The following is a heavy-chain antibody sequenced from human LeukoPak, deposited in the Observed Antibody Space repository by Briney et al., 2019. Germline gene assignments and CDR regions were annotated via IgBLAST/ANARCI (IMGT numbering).Heavy chain of an antibody. CDR2: ISGSGGST. CDR1: GFTFSSYA. V-gene: IGHV3-23*01. J-gene: IGHJ4*02. CDR3: ASETPNYYDSSGSFGY. Sequence: PGGSLRLSCAASGFTFSSYAMSWVRQAPGKGLEWVSAISGSGGSTSYADSVKGRFTISRDNSKNTLYLQMNSLRAEDTAVYYCASETPNYYDSSGSFGYWGQGTLVTVSS. D-gene: IGHD3-22*01.